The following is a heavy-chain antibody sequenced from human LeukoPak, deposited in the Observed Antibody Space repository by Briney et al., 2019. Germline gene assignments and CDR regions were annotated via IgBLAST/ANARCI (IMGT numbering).Heavy chain of an antibody. Sequence: GGSLRLSCAASGFTFSGSTMHWVRQASGKGLEWVGRIRTKVNSYATACAASVEGRFTISRDDSKNTAYLQMHSLKTEDTAVYYCTRSAGGTFGYWGQGTLVTVSS. J-gene: IGHJ4*02. D-gene: IGHD1-26*01. CDR2: IRTKVNSYAT. CDR1: GFTFSGST. CDR3: TRSAGGTFGY. V-gene: IGHV3-73*01.